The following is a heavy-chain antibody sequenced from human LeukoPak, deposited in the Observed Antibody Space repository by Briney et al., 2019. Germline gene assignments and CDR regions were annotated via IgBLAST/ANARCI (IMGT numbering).Heavy chain of an antibody. J-gene: IGHJ2*01. Sequence: GGSLRLSCAASGFTFSSYAMSWVRQAPGKGLEWVSAISGSGGSTYYADSVKGRFTISRDNAKNSLYLQMNSLRAEDTAVYYCAREDYYGSGSYYNENWYFDLWGRGTLVTVSS. CDR3: AREDYYGSGSYYNENWYFDL. CDR2: ISGSGGST. V-gene: IGHV3-23*01. D-gene: IGHD3-10*01. CDR1: GFTFSSYA.